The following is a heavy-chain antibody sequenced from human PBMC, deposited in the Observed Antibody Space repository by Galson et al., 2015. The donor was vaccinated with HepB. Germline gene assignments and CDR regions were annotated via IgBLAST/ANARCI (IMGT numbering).Heavy chain of an antibody. CDR1: GFTFSSYW. D-gene: IGHD3-10*01. V-gene: IGHV3-74*01. J-gene: IGHJ6*02. CDR3: ARARYGSGSYSYYYGMDV. Sequence: SLRLSCAASGFTFSSYWMHWVRQAPGKGLVWVSRINSDGSSTSYADSVKGRFTISRDNAENTLYLQMNSLRAEDTAVYYCARARYGSGSYSYYYGMDVWGQGTTVTVSS. CDR2: INSDGSST.